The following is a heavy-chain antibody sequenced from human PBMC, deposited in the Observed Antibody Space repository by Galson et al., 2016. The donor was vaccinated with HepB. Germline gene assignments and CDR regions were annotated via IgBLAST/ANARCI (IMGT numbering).Heavy chain of an antibody. V-gene: IGHV3-48*02. J-gene: IGHJ4*02. D-gene: IGHD1-26*01. Sequence: SLRLSCAASGFTFSTYTMNWVRQAPGKGLEWVSYISSSSTTIYYADSVKGRFTISRENVKNSLYLQMNSLRDEDTAVYYCARDKGWELPPGFDYWGQGTLVTVSS. CDR3: ARDKGWELPPGFDY. CDR2: ISSSSTTI. CDR1: GFTFSTYT.